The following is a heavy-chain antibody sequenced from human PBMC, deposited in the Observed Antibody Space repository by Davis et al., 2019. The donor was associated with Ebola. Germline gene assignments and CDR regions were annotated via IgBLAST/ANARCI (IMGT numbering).Heavy chain of an antibody. V-gene: IGHV4-59*12. CDR1: GGSISSYY. CDR3: ARVGGTDYGDYTADY. J-gene: IGHJ4*02. D-gene: IGHD4-17*01. CDR2: IYHSGST. Sequence: MPSETLSLTCTVSGGSISSYYWSWIRQPPGKGLEWIGEIYHSGSTNYNPSLKSRVTISVDKSKNQFSLKLSSVTAADTAVYYCARVGGTDYGDYTADYWGQGTLVTVSS.